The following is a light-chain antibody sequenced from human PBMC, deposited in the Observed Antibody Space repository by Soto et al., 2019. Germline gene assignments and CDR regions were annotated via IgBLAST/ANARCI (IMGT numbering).Light chain of an antibody. Sequence: ETLLTQSPATLSVSPGERATLSCRASQSVGTNVAWYQHKPGQAPRLLIYGASTRATGVPARFSGSAPGADFTLTISSLQSEDSAVYYCQEYSNCGTFGKGTKIENK. CDR3: QEYSNCGT. J-gene: IGKJ1*01. CDR2: GAS. CDR1: QSVGTN. V-gene: IGKV3-15*01.